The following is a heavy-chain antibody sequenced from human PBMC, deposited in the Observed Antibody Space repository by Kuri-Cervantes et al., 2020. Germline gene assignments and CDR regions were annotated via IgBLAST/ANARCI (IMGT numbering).Heavy chain of an antibody. Sequence: GESLKISCAAPGFTFSDYYMSWIRQAPGKGLEWVSYISSSGSTIYYADSVKGRFTISRDNAKNSLYLQMNSLRAEDTAVYYCARMVRGVIMENWFDPWGQGTLVTVSS. CDR3: ARMVRGVIMENWFDP. J-gene: IGHJ5*02. D-gene: IGHD3-10*01. CDR2: ISSSGSTI. V-gene: IGHV3-11*01. CDR1: GFTFSDYY.